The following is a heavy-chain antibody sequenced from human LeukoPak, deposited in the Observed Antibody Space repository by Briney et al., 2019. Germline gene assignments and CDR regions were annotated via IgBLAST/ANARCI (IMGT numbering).Heavy chain of an antibody. V-gene: IGHV3-30*18. CDR1: GFTFSSCG. J-gene: IGHJ4*02. D-gene: IGHD3-9*01. CDR3: VKSVSTGLGVIDF. CDR2: ISYDGSTQ. Sequence: PGRSLRLSCAASGFTFSSCGMHWVRQAPGKGLEWVAVISYDGSTQYYGDSVKGRFTISRDNFKNTLFLQMNTLRAEDTAIYYCVKSVSTGLGVIDFWGQGTLVTVSS.